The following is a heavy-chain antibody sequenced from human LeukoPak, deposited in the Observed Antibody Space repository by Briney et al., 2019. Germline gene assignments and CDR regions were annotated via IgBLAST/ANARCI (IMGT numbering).Heavy chain of an antibody. J-gene: IGHJ4*02. Sequence: PGGSRRLSCAASGFTFSSYSMNWVRQAPGKGLEWVSYISRSSSTIYYADSMKFRFTISRDNAKNSLYLQMHSLRAEDTAVYYCARWQGVTMVRAARGQFDYWGQGTLVTVSS. V-gene: IGHV3-48*01. D-gene: IGHD3-10*01. CDR2: ISRSSSTI. CDR1: GFTFSSYS. CDR3: ARWQGVTMVRAARGQFDY.